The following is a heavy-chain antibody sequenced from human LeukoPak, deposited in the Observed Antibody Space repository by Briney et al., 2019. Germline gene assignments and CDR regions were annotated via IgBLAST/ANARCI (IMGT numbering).Heavy chain of an antibody. CDR3: ARDPWELLRAPFDY. V-gene: IGHV1-18*01. D-gene: IGHD1-26*01. CDR2: ISAYNSNT. CDR1: GYTFTSYG. J-gene: IGHJ4*02. Sequence: GASVKVSCKASGYTFTSYGISWVRQAPGQGLEWMGWISAYNSNTNYAQKLQGRVTMTTDTSTSTAYMELRSLRSDDTAVYYCARDPWELLRAPFDYWGQGTLVTVSS.